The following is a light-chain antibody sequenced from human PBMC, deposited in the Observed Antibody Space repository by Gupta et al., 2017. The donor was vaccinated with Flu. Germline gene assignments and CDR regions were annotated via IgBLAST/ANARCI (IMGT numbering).Light chain of an antibody. CDR2: RDY. CDR3: QVLDSTTGV. Sequence: ALGQTARLTCGANNIGSQNWHWYQQKPGQAHVLVIFRDYNRPSGNPERFSGSNSESTATLTISRVQAGDEADYYCQVLDSTTGVFGGGTKLTVL. CDR1: NIGSQN. J-gene: IGLJ2*01. V-gene: IGLV3-9*01.